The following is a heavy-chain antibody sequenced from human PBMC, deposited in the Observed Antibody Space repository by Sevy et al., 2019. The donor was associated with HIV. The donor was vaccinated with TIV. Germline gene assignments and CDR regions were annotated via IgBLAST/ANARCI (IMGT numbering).Heavy chain of an antibody. CDR2: IYYSGST. J-gene: IGHJ6*02. V-gene: IGHV4-59*01. CDR1: GGSISSYY. Sequence: SETLSLTCTVSGGSISSYYWSWIRQPPGKGLEWIGYIYYSGSTNYNPSLKSRVTISVDTSKNQFSLKLSSVTAADTAVYYCARFGPDPGFGAVGSGYSIPPYYYYGMDVWGQGTTVTVSS. D-gene: IGHD3-3*01. CDR3: ARFGPDPGFGAVGSGYSIPPYYYYGMDV.